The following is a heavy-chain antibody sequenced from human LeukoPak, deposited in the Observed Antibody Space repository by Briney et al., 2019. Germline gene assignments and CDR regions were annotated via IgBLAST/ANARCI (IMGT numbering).Heavy chain of an antibody. CDR3: ARERMLYYYYGMDV. V-gene: IGHV1-8*01. J-gene: IGHJ6*02. CDR1: GYTFTSYD. D-gene: IGHD2-8*01. CDR2: MNPNSGNT. Sequence: GASVKLSCKASGYTFTSYDINWVRHAPGQGLEWMGWMNPNSGNTGYAQKFQGRVTMTTDTSTSTAYMELRSLRSDDTAVYYCARERMLYYYYGMDVWGQGTTVTVSS.